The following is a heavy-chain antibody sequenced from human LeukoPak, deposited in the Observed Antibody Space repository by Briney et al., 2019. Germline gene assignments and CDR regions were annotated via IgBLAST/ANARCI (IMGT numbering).Heavy chain of an antibody. CDR3: AKDPSPLYCSSTSCSPYGMDV. D-gene: IGHD2-2*01. V-gene: IGHV3-30*18. CDR2: ISYDGGNK. Sequence: GGSLRLSCAASGFTFSSYWMSWVRQAPGKGLEWVAVISYDGGNKYYADSVKGRFTISRDNSKNTLYLQMNSLRAEDTAVYYCAKDPSPLYCSSTSCSPYGMDVWGKGTTVTVSS. CDR1: GFTFSSYW. J-gene: IGHJ6*04.